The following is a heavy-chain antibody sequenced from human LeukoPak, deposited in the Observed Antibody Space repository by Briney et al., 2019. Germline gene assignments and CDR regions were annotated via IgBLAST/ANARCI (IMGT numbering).Heavy chain of an antibody. Sequence: GESLRLSCAASGFTFSSYAMHWVRQAPGKGLEYVSAISSNGGSTYYANSVKGRFTISRDNSKNTLYLQMGSLRAEDMAVYYCARRAGAYSHPYDYWGQGTLVTVSS. V-gene: IGHV3-64*01. CDR1: GFTFSSYA. CDR3: ARRAGAYSHPYDY. CDR2: ISSNGGST. J-gene: IGHJ4*02. D-gene: IGHD4/OR15-4a*01.